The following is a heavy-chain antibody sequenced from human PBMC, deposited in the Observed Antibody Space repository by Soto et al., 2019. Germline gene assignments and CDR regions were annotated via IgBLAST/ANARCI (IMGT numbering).Heavy chain of an antibody. CDR1: GGTVSSYT. CDR3: ARGNHRWLQLWYFDL. J-gene: IGHJ2*01. Sequence: QVQLVQSGAEVKKPGSSVTVSCKASGGTVSSYTISWVRQAPGQGLEWMGGIIPIFGTANYAQKFQGSVTITADESTSTAYMELGSLRSEDTAVYYCARGNHRWLQLWYFDLWGRGTLVTVSS. V-gene: IGHV1-69*12. D-gene: IGHD5-12*01. CDR2: IIPIFGTA.